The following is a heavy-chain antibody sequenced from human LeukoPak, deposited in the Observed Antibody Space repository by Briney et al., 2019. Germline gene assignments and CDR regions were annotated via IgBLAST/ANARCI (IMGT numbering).Heavy chain of an antibody. CDR3: ATDGWPALGY. CDR1: GDSVSSNTAA. Sequence: SQTLSLTCVIAGDSVSSNTAAWNWIRQSPLRGLEWLGRTFYRSKWYNDYAGSVKSRITISPDTSKNHFSLHLDSVTPEDTAMCYCATDGWPALGYWGQGSLVTVSS. D-gene: IGHD2-15*01. CDR2: TFYRSKWYN. V-gene: IGHV6-1*01. J-gene: IGHJ4*02.